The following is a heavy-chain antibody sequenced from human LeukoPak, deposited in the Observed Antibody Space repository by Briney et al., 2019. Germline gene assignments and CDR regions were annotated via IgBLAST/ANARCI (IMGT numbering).Heavy chain of an antibody. CDR1: GGSISSYY. D-gene: IGHD3-16*01. J-gene: IGHJ4*02. CDR2: IYYSGST. CDR3: ARGRLLGSPWFFDY. Sequence: PSETLSLTCTVSGGSISSYYWSWIRQPPGKGLEWIGYIYYSGSTNYNPSLKGRVTISVDTSKNQFSLKLSSVTAADTGVYYCARGRLLGSPWFFDYWGQGTLVTVSS. V-gene: IGHV4-59*12.